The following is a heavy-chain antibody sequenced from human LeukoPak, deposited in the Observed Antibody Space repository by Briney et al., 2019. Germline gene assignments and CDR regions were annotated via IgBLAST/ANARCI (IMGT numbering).Heavy chain of an antibody. V-gene: IGHV1-24*01. CDR1: GYTLTELS. D-gene: IGHD2-2*01. Sequence: ASVKVSCKVSGYTLTELSMHWVRQAPGKGLEWMGGFDPEDGETIYAQKFQGRVTMTEDTSTDTAYMELSSLRSEDTAVYYCATSIVVVPPEKIMSPTGMDVGAKGPTVPVP. J-gene: IGHJ6*04. CDR2: FDPEDGET. CDR3: ATSIVVVPPEKIMSPTGMDV.